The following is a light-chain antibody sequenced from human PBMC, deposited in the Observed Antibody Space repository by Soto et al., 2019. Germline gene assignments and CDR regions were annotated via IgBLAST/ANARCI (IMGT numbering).Light chain of an antibody. CDR3: QHYNSYSEE. Sequence: DIQMTQSPSSLSASVGDRVTVTCRASQTISSWLAWYQQKPGKAPKLLIYKASTLKSGVPSRFSGSGSGTEFTLTISSLQPDDFAPYYCQHYNSYSEEFGQGTKV. J-gene: IGKJ1*01. CDR1: QTISSW. CDR2: KAS. V-gene: IGKV1-5*03.